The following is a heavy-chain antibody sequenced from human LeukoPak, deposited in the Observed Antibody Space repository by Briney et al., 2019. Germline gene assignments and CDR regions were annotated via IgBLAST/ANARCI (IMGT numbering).Heavy chain of an antibody. CDR3: ARGYDFWSGYSN. CDR1: GGTFSSYA. D-gene: IGHD3-3*01. CDR2: IIPIFGTA. Sequence: SVKVSCKASGGTFSSYAISWVRQAPGQGLEWMGGIIPIFGTANYAQKFQGRVTITADKSTSTAYMELSSLRSEDTAVYYCARGYDFWSGYSNWGQGTLVTVSS. J-gene: IGHJ4*02. V-gene: IGHV1-69*06.